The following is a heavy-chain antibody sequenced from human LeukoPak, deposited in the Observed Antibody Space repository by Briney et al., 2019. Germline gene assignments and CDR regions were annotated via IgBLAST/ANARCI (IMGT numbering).Heavy chain of an antibody. J-gene: IGHJ4*02. CDR1: GFTFDDYA. CDR3: AKDWGATVTTLDY. Sequence: QTGGSLRLSCAASGFTFDDYAMHWVRQAPGKGLEWVSGISWNSGSIGYADSVKGRFTISRDNAKNSLYLQMNSLRAEDTALYYCAKDWGATVTTLDYWGQGTLVTVSS. D-gene: IGHD4-17*01. V-gene: IGHV3-9*01. CDR2: ISWNSGSI.